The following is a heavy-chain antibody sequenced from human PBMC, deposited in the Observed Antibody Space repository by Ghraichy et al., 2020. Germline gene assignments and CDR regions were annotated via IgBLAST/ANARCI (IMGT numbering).Heavy chain of an antibody. CDR1: GFTFDDYT. Sequence: GGSLRLSCAASGFTFDDYTMHWVRQAPGKGLEWVSLISWDGGSTYYADSVKGRFTISRDNSKNSLYLQMNSRRTEDTALYYCAKDFSSSWYGMDVWGQGTTVTVSS. CDR2: ISWDGGST. V-gene: IGHV3-43*01. CDR3: AKDFSSSWYGMDV. J-gene: IGHJ6*02. D-gene: IGHD6-13*01.